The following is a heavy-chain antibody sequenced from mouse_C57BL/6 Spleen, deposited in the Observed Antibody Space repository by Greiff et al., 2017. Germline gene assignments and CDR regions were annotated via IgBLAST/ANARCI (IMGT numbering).Heavy chain of an antibody. CDR2: ISDGGSYT. CDR3: ARDNYGKGFDY. Sequence: DVKLVESGGGLVKPGGSLKLSCAASGFTFSSYAMSWVRQTPEKRLEWVATISDGGSYTYYPDNVKGRFTISRDNAKNNLYLQMSHLKSEDTAMYYCARDNYGKGFDYWGQGTTLTVSS. J-gene: IGHJ2*01. V-gene: IGHV5-4*01. D-gene: IGHD2-1*01. CDR1: GFTFSSYA.